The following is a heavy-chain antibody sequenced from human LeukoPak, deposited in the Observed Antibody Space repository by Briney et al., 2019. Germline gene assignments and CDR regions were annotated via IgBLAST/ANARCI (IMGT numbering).Heavy chain of an antibody. CDR3: ARSRGPYDFWSHWDY. CDR2: MNAGNGNT. D-gene: IGHD3-3*01. Sequence: ASVKVSCKASGYTFTSYAMHWVRQAPGQRLEWMGWMNAGNGNTKYSQKFQGRVTITRDTSASTAYMELSSLRSEDTAVYYCARSRGPYDFWSHWDYWGQGTLVTVSS. V-gene: IGHV1-3*01. J-gene: IGHJ4*02. CDR1: GYTFTSYA.